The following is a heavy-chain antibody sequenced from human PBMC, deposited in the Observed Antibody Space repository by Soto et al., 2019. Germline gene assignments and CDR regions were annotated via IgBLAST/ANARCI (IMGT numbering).Heavy chain of an antibody. V-gene: IGHV3-21*04. CDR2: ISISSSDR. CDR3: AKSGYCSSTSCYDWVYYYGMDV. Sequence: PGGSLRLSCAASGFTLRTYTMNWVRQAPGKGLEWVSSISISSSDRYYADSVRGRFTISRDNAKNALYLQMNSLRADDTAVYYCAKSGYCSSTSCYDWVYYYGMDVWGQGTTVTVSS. J-gene: IGHJ6*02. CDR1: GFTLRTYT. D-gene: IGHD2-2*01.